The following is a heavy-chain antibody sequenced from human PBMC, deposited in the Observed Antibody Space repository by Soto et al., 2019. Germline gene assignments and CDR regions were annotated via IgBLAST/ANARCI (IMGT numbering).Heavy chain of an antibody. CDR1: GGSISSYD. D-gene: IGHD4-4*01. CDR3: ARSVAVTGAHIDY. J-gene: IGHJ4*02. CDR2: VYNSEST. Sequence: SETLSLTCTVSGGSISSYDWGWIRQPPGKGLEWIGYVYNSESTNYNPSLKSRVTISVETFKNQFSLKLSSVTAADTEVYFCARSVAVTGAHIDYWGQGPKVT. V-gene: IGHV4-59*01.